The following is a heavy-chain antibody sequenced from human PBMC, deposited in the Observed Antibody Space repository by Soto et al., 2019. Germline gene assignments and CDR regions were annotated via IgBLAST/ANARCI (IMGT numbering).Heavy chain of an antibody. CDR1: GYTFINYD. J-gene: IGHJ5*02. V-gene: IGHV1-18*01. D-gene: IGHD2-2*01. Sequence: ASVKVSCKASGYTFINYDINWVRQAPGQGLEWMGWISAYNGNTNYAQNLQGRVTMTTDTSTSTAYLELRGLRSDDTAVYYCARTGSMPVAYWFDPWGQGTLVTVSS. CDR3: ARTGSMPVAYWFDP. CDR2: ISAYNGNT.